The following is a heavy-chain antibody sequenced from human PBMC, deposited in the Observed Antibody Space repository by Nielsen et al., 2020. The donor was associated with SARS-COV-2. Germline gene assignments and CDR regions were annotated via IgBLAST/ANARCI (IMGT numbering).Heavy chain of an antibody. Sequence: GESLKISCAASGFTFSSYAMSWVRQAPGKGLEWVANIKQDGSEKYYVDSVKGRFTISRDNAKNSLYLQMNSLRAEDTAVYYCARDGVLLWFGEGAFDYWGQVTLVTVSS. J-gene: IGHJ4*02. V-gene: IGHV3-7*01. CDR3: ARDGVLLWFGEGAFDY. D-gene: IGHD3-10*01. CDR1: GFTFSSYA. CDR2: IKQDGSEK.